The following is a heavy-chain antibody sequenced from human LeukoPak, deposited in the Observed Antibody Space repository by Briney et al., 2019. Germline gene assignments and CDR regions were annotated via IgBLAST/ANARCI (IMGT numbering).Heavy chain of an antibody. J-gene: IGHJ4*02. CDR3: ARALYYYDSSGYNPGAYYFDY. D-gene: IGHD3-22*01. CDR1: GYKFTDYY. Sequence: GASVKVSCKASGYKFTDYYMHWVRQAPGQGLEWMGWINPNSSGTNYAQKFQGRVTMTRDTSISTAYMELSRLRSDDTAVFYCARALYYYDSSGYNPGAYYFDYWGQGTLVTVSS. V-gene: IGHV1-2*02. CDR2: INPNSSGT.